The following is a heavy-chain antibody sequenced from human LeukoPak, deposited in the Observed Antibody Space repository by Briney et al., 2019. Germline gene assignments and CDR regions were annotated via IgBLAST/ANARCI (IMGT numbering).Heavy chain of an antibody. V-gene: IGHV1-2*02. D-gene: IGHD3-16*02. CDR1: GYTFTGYY. Sequence: GASVKVSCKASGYTFTGYYMHWVRHAPGQGLEWMGWINPNSGGTNYAQKFQGRVTMTRDTSISTAYMELSRLRSDDTAVYYCARDSSRGNYVWGSYRLDYWGQGTLVTVSS. J-gene: IGHJ4*02. CDR2: INPNSGGT. CDR3: ARDSSRGNYVWGSYRLDY.